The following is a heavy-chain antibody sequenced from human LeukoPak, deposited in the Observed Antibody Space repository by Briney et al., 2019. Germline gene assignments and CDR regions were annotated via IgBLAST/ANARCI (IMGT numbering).Heavy chain of an antibody. D-gene: IGHD2-2*01. J-gene: IGHJ5*02. CDR1: GGSISSYY. CDR3: ARFSCSSTSCLKGWFDP. V-gene: IGHV4-4*07. CDR2: IYTSGST. Sequence: SETLSLTCTVSGGSISSYYWSWIRQPAGKGLEWIGRIYTSGSTNYNPSLKSRVTMSVDTSKTQFSVKLSSVTAADTAVYYCARFSCSSTSCLKGWFDPWGQGTLVTVSS.